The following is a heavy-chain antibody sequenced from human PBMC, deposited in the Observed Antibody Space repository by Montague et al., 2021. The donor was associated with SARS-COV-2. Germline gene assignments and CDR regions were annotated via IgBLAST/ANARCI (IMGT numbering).Heavy chain of an antibody. CDR2: ISKISDYI. CDR1: GFTFSSYS. D-gene: IGHD1-1*01. CDR3: ARGAPGY. Sequence: SLRLSCAASGFTFSSYSINWVRQAPGKGLEWVSSISKISDYIYYADSVKGRFTISRDNAKNSLYLQMNSLRAEDTAVYYCARGAPGYWGQGTLVTVSS. V-gene: IGHV3-21*01. J-gene: IGHJ4*02.